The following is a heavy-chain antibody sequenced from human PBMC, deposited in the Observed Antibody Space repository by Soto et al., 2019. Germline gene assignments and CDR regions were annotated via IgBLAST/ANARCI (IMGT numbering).Heavy chain of an antibody. CDR3: ARNMYDFWSGYSLDYYGLDV. J-gene: IGHJ6*02. CDR2: IKPSGGST. V-gene: IGHV1-46*01. CDR1: GYTFTSYH. D-gene: IGHD3-3*01. Sequence: GASVKVSCKASGYTFTSYHMHWVRQAPGQGLEWMGVIKPSGGSTNYAQKFQGRVTMKRDTSTNTVFMELSSLRSEDTAVYYCARNMYDFWSGYSLDYYGLDVWGQGTTVTVSS.